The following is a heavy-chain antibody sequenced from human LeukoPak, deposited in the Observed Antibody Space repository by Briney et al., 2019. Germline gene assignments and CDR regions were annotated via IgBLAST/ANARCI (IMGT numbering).Heavy chain of an antibody. Sequence: ASVKVSCKASGYTFTSYGISWVRQAPGQGLEWMGWISAYNGNTNYAQKLQGRVTMTTDTSTSTAYMELRSLRSDDTAVYYCARAGGRNYYGSGSPVYYYYYGMDVWGQGTTVTVSS. CDR3: ARAGGRNYYGSGSPVYYYYYGMDV. V-gene: IGHV1-18*01. CDR2: ISAYNGNT. D-gene: IGHD3-10*01. CDR1: GYTFTSYG. J-gene: IGHJ6*02.